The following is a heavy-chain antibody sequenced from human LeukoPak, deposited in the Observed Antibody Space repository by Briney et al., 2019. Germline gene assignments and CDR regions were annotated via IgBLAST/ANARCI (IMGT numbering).Heavy chain of an antibody. Sequence: PSETLSLTCTVSGGSISSYFWTWIRQPAGKGLEWIGHIDTSGRTNYNPSLKSRVIMSVDKSKNQFSLKVTSVSAADTAVYYCARVEMGSEVSGCFADVWGKGTTVTVSS. CDR2: IDTSGRT. J-gene: IGHJ6*04. CDR3: ARVEMGSEVSGCFADV. V-gene: IGHV4-4*07. D-gene: IGHD6-25*01. CDR1: GGSISSYF.